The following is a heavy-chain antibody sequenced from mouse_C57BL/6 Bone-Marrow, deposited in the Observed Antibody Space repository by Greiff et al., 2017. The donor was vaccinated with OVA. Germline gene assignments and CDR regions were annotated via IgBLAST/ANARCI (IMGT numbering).Heavy chain of an antibody. V-gene: IGHV1-76*01. CDR2: IYPGSGNT. D-gene: IGHD2-3*01. J-gene: IGHJ2*01. Sequence: QVQLKESGAELVRPGASVKLSCKASGYTFTDYYINWVKQRPGQGLEWIARIYPGSGNTYYNEKFKGKATLTAEKSSSTAYMQLSSLTSEDSAVYFCARSMDGYSDYWGQGTTLTVSS. CDR1: GYTFTDYY. CDR3: ARSMDGYSDY.